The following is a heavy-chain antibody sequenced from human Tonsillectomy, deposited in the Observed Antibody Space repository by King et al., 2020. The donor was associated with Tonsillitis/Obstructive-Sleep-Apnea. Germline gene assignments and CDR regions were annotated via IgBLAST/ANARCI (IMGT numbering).Heavy chain of an antibody. CDR3: ARGYSPYYYDHMDV. Sequence: QLVQSGAEVKKPGSSVKVSCRASGGTFSSYAFSWVRQAPGQGLEWMGGIIPIFGTANYAQKFQGRVTITADESTSTAYMELSSLRSEDTAVYYCARGYSPYYYDHMDVWGKGTTVTVSS. D-gene: IGHD4-11*01. J-gene: IGHJ6*03. V-gene: IGHV1-69*01. CDR2: IIPIFGTA. CDR1: GGTFSSYA.